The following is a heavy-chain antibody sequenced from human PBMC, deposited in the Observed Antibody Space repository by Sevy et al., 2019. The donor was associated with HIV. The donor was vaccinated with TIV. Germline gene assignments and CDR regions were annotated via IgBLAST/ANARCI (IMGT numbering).Heavy chain of an antibody. D-gene: IGHD3-10*01. Sequence: GESLKISCKASGYTFTGYYMHWVRQAPGQGLEWMGGINPNSGGTNYAQKFQGRVTMTRDTSISTAYMELSRLRSDDTAVYYCARDGGITTVDYWGQGTLVTVSS. V-gene: IGHV1-2*02. CDR2: INPNSGGT. J-gene: IGHJ4*02. CDR3: ARDGGITTVDY. CDR1: GYTFTGYY.